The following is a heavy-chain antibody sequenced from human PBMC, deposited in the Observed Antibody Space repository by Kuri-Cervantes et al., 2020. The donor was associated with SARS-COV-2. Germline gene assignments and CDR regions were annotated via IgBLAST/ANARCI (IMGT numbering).Heavy chain of an antibody. CDR1: GFTVSSNY. CDR2: IWYDGSNK. D-gene: IGHD3-16*01. V-gene: IGHV3-33*08. Sequence: GESLKISCAASGFTVSSNYMSWVRQAPGKGLEWVAVIWYDGSNKYYADSVKGRFTISRDNSKNTLYLQMNSLRAEDTAVYYCARGLRVYYYYYGMDVWGQGTTVTVSS. CDR3: ARGLRVYYYYYGMDV. J-gene: IGHJ6*02.